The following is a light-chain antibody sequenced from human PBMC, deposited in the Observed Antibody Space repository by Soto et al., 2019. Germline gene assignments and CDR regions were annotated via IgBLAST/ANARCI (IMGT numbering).Light chain of an antibody. J-gene: IGKJ1*01. CDR3: HQSYSSPRT. CDR2: AAS. Sequence: DIQMTQAPSSLSASVGDRVTITCRASQSISSYLNWYQQKPGKAPTLLIYAASSLQSGVPSRFSGSGSGTDFTLNISSLQHAAFATYYGHQSYSSPRTFGQGTKV. CDR1: QSISSY. V-gene: IGKV1-39*01.